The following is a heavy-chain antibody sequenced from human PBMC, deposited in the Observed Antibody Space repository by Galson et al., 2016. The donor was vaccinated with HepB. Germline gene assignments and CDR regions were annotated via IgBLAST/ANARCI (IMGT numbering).Heavy chain of an antibody. CDR3: ARDSPWGSGWKANFDY. J-gene: IGHJ4*02. CDR2: IWFDGSNE. Sequence: SLRLSCAASGFSFSRYGMHWVRQAPGKGLEWVAVIWFDGSNEYYADSVRGRFTIPRDNSKNTLYLQMNSLRDEDTAVYYCARDSPWGSGWKANFDYWGQGTLVTVSS. CDR1: GFSFSRYG. V-gene: IGHV3-33*01. D-gene: IGHD6-19*01.